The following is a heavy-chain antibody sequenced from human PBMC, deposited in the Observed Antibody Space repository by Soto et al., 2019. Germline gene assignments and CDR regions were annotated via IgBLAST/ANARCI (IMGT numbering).Heavy chain of an antibody. Sequence: EVQLVESGGDLVQPGGSLRLSCVASGFTFSNYWMGWVRQAPGKGLEWVANIRQDGGDKRDLDSVKGRFTISRDNAQNSLYLQMNSLRAEDTAVYYCARIDCGGNCYSRSWYFDIWGRGTLVTVSS. CDR2: IRQDGGDK. V-gene: IGHV3-7*03. J-gene: IGHJ2*01. CDR1: GFTFSNYW. D-gene: IGHD2-21*02. CDR3: ARIDCGGNCYSRSWYFDI.